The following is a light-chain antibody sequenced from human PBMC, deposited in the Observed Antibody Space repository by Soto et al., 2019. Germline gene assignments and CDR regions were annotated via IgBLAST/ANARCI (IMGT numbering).Light chain of an antibody. V-gene: IGKV4-1*01. CDR2: WAS. J-gene: IGKJ1*01. CDR1: QSVLYSSNNKNY. Sequence: DIVMTQSPDSLAVSLGERATINCKSSQSVLYSSNNKNYLAWYQQKQGQPPKLLIYWASTRESGVPDRFSGSGSGTDFTLTISSLQDEDVAVYYCQQYYRPWTFGQGTKVEIK. CDR3: QQYYRPWT.